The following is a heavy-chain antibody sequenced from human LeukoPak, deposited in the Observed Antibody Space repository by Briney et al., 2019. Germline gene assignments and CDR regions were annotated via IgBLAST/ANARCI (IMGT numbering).Heavy chain of an antibody. Sequence: GGSLRLSCAASGFTFSSYWMSWVRQAPGKGLEWVANIKQDGSEKYYVDSVKGRFTISRDNAKNSLYLQMNSLRAEDTAVYYCARDKVGSYPYYYYMDVWGKGTTVTVSS. V-gene: IGHV3-7*01. CDR1: GFTFSSYW. D-gene: IGHD1-26*01. J-gene: IGHJ6*03. CDR3: ARDKVGSYPYYYYMDV. CDR2: IKQDGSEK.